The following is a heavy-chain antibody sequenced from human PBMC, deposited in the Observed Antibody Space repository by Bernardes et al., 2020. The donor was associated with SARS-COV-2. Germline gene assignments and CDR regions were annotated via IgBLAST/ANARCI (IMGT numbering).Heavy chain of an antibody. Sequence: GSLRLSCAASGFTFSSYAMSWVRQAPGKGLEWVSAISGSGGSTYYADSVKGRFTISRDNSKNTLYLQMNSLRAEDTAVYYCAKKRGYCSSTSCLYYYYYYMDVWGKGTTVTVSS. V-gene: IGHV3-23*01. CDR1: GFTFSSYA. J-gene: IGHJ6*03. CDR3: AKKRGYCSSTSCLYYYYYYMDV. CDR2: ISGSGGST. D-gene: IGHD2-2*01.